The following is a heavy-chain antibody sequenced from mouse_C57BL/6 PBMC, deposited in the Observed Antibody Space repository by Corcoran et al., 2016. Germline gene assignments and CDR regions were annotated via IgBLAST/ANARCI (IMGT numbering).Heavy chain of an antibody. CDR1: GYTFTTYG. CDR2: INTYSGVP. CDR3: ARGEDSSGRSFCAY. V-gene: IGHV9-3*01. D-gene: IGHD3-2*02. Sequence: QIQLVQSGPELKKPGETVKISCKASGYTFTTYGMSWVKQAPGKGLKWMGWINTYSGVPTYADDFKGRFAFSLETSASTAYLQINNLKNEDTATYFCARGEDSSGRSFCAYWGQGTLVTVSA. J-gene: IGHJ3*01.